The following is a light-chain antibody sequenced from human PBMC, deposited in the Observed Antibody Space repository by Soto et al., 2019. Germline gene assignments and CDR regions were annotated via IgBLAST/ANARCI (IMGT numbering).Light chain of an antibody. CDR3: GSWDSSLSAYV. CDR1: NSDVGSYNL. Sequence: SVLTQPASVSGSPRQSITISCTGTNSDVGSYNLVSWFQQHPGNAPKLVIYEVTKRPSGVSDRFSGSKSGNTASLTISGLQAEDEADYYCGSWDSSLSAYVFGAGTKVTVL. J-gene: IGLJ1*01. CDR2: EVT. V-gene: IGLV2-23*02.